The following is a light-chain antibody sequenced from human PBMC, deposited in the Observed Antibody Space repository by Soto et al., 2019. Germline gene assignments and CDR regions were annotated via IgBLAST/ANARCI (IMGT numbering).Light chain of an antibody. CDR1: SGHIGYA. V-gene: IGLV4-69*01. CDR2: LNTDGSH. Sequence: QLVLTQSPSASASLGASVKLTCTLSSGHIGYAIAWHQQQPDKGPRYLMNLNTDGSHTKGDGIPDRFSGSISGAERYLTISSLQSEDEADYYCQTWDTGIVVFGGGTKLTVL. CDR3: QTWDTGIVV. J-gene: IGLJ2*01.